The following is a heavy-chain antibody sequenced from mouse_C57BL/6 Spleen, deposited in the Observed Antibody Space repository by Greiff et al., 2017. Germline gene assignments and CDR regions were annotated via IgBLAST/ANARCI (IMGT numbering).Heavy chain of an antibody. V-gene: IGHV1-15*01. Sequence: QVQLQQSGAELVRPGASVTLSCKASGYTFTDSEMHWVKQTPVPGLEWIGAIDPETGGTAYNQKFKGKAILTADKSSSTAYMELRSLTSEDSAFYYCTRGRYGLFDYWGQGTTLTVSS. CDR2: IDPETGGT. J-gene: IGHJ2*01. CDR1: GYTFTDSE. CDR3: TRGRYGLFDY. D-gene: IGHD2-10*02.